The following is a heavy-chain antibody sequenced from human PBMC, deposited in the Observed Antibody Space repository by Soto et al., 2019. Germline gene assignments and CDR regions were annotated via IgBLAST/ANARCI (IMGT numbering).Heavy chain of an antibody. CDR1: GGSISSYY. D-gene: IGHD3-22*01. J-gene: IGHJ4*02. CDR3: ARHVGKWLLPFDY. CDR2: IYYSGST. V-gene: IGHV4-59*08. Sequence: PSETLSLTCTFSGGSISSYYWSWIRQPPGKGLEWIGYIYYSGSTNYNPSLKSRVTISVDTSKNQFSLKLSSVTAADTAVYYCARHVGKWLLPFDYWGQGTLVTVSS.